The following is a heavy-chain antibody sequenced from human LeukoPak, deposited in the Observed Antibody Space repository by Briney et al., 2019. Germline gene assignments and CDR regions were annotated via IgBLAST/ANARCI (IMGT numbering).Heavy chain of an antibody. CDR3: AREGDWNYVFDY. D-gene: IGHD1-7*01. V-gene: IGHV3-11*01. Sequence: GGSLRLSCAASGFTFSDCYMSWIRQAPGKGLEWVSYISSGGGTIYYADSVKGRFTISRDNAKNSLYPQMDSLRAEDTAVYYCAREGDWNYVFDYWGQGTQVTVSS. J-gene: IGHJ4*02. CDR2: ISSGGGTI. CDR1: GFTFSDCY.